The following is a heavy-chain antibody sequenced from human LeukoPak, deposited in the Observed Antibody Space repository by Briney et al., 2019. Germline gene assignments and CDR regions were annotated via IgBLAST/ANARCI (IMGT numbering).Heavy chain of an antibody. Sequence: ASVKVSCKASGHTFTSYGISWVRQAPGQGLEWMGWISAYNGNTNYAQKLQGRVTMTTDTSTSTAYMELRSLRSDDTAVYYCARVAYSSSWYRYYYYYMDVWGKGTTVTISS. V-gene: IGHV1-18*01. D-gene: IGHD6-13*01. CDR1: GHTFTSYG. CDR3: ARVAYSSSWYRYYYYYMDV. J-gene: IGHJ6*03. CDR2: ISAYNGNT.